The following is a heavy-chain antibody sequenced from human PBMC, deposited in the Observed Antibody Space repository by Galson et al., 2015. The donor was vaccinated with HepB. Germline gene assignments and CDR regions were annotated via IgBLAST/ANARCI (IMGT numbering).Heavy chain of an antibody. CDR3: ARVGDSSSWYHDAFDI. CDR1: GDSVSSHSAA. CDR2: TYYRSKWYN. Sequence: CAISGDSVSSHSAAWNWIRQSPSRGLGWLGRTYYRSKWYNDYAVSVKSRITINPDTSKNQFSLQLNSVTPEDTAVYYCARVGDSSSWYHDAFDIWGQGTMVTVSS. D-gene: IGHD6-13*01. J-gene: IGHJ3*02. V-gene: IGHV6-1*01.